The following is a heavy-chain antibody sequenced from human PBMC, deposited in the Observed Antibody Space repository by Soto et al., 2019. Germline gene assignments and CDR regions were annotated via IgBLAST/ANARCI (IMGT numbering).Heavy chain of an antibody. CDR1: GFTFSSYG. CDR2: ISYDGSNK. Sequence: GGSLRLSCAASGFTFSSYGMHWVRQAPGKGLEWVAVISYDGSNKYYADSVKGRFTLSRDNSKNTPYLQMNSLRAEDTAVYYCARTGAAAGIYYYYYMDVWGKGTTVTVSS. D-gene: IGHD6-13*01. V-gene: IGHV3-30*03. CDR3: ARTGAAAGIYYYYYMDV. J-gene: IGHJ6*03.